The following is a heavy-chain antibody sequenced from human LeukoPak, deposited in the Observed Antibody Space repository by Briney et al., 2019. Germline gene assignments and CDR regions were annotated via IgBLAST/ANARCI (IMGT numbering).Heavy chain of an antibody. CDR2: ISSSSSYI. V-gene: IGHV3-21*04. J-gene: IGHJ4*02. CDR1: GFTFSSYS. Sequence: GGSLRLSCAASGFTFSSYSMNWVRQAPGKGLEWVSSISSSSSYIYYADSVKGRFTISRDNAKNSLYLQMNSLRAEDTAVYYCATLEPLTIQIDYWGQGTLVTVSS. CDR3: ATLEPLTIQIDY. D-gene: IGHD3-3*01.